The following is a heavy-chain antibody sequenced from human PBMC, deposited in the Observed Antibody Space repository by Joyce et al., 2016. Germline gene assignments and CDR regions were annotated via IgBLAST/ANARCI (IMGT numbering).Heavy chain of an antibody. D-gene: IGHD3-10*01. V-gene: IGHV3-30*18. CDR1: GFNFSSYA. Sequence: QVQLVESGGGVVPPGRSLRLSCTASGFNFSSYAIHWVRQAPGKGLEWVTVISYDGNTEYYADSVKGRFTISRDNSMHTVSLQMNGLRVEDTAVYYCAKDGWGVEPAPFDYWGQGTLVIVSS. J-gene: IGHJ4*02. CDR3: AKDGWGVEPAPFDY. CDR2: ISYDGNTE.